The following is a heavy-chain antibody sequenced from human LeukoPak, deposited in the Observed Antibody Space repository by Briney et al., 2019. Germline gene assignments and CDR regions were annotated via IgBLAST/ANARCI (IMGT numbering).Heavy chain of an antibody. CDR3: ARPGEVWYNWFDP. CDR2: INPNSGGT. J-gene: IGHJ5*02. CDR1: GYTFTGYY. D-gene: IGHD1-26*01. V-gene: IGHV1-2*02. Sequence: GASVKVSCKASGYTFTGYYMHWVRQAPGQGLEWMAWINPNSGGTNYAQKFQGRVTVTRDTSISTAYMELSRLRSDDTAMYYCARPGEVWYNWFDPWGQGTLVTVSS.